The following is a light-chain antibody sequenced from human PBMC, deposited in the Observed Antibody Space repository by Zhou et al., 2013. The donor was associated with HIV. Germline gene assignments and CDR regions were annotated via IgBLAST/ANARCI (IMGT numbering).Light chain of an antibody. CDR2: KAS. CDR3: QQYNTFPPT. J-gene: IGKJ5*01. Sequence: DVQMTQSTSTLSASVGDRVTITCRASESISNSLAWYQQKPGQAPTLLMYKASTLDSGVPSRFSGSGSGTEFSLTISSLQPDDFATYFCQQYNTFPPTFGQGTRLDIK. V-gene: IGKV1-5*03. CDR1: ESISNS.